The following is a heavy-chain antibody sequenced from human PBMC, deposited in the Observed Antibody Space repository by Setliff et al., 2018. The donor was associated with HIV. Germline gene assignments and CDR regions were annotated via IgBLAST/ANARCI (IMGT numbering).Heavy chain of an antibody. CDR1: GFSLRSYS. Sequence: GGSLRLSCAASGFSLRSYSMNWVRQAPGKGLEWVSYISSRGSTMFYADSVKGRFTISRDNAKKALYLQMNSLRAEDTAVYYCARAQPFDPWGQGTLVTVSS. CDR2: ISSRGSTM. J-gene: IGHJ5*02. CDR3: ARAQPFDP. V-gene: IGHV3-48*01. D-gene: IGHD6-13*01.